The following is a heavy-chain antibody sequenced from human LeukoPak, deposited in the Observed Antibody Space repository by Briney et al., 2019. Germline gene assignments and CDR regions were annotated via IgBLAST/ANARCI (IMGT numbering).Heavy chain of an antibody. CDR2: INPNSGGT. D-gene: IGHD3-10*01. CDR3: ARDLWFGDPPSY. J-gene: IGHJ4*02. Sequence: ASVKVSCKASGYTFTSYYMHWVRQAPGQGLEWMGRINPNSGGTNYAQKFQGRVTMTRDTSISTAYMELSRLRSDDTAVYYCARDLWFGDPPSYWGQGTLVTVSS. CDR1: GYTFTSYY. V-gene: IGHV1-2*06.